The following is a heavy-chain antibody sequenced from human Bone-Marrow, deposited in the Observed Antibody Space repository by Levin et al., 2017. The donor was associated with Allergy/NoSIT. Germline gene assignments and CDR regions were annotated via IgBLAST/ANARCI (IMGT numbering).Heavy chain of an antibody. J-gene: IGHJ4*02. CDR3: ATQFQW. CDR2: ISTKSDGAAT. Sequence: GESLKISCSASGSSLSNSWMNWVRQVPGKGLEWVGRISTKSDGAATDYAAPVKGRFTISRDDSTNTLYLQMYSLKVEDTATYFCATQFQWWGQGTLVAVSS. D-gene: IGHD6-19*01. CDR1: GSSLSNSW. V-gene: IGHV3-15*01.